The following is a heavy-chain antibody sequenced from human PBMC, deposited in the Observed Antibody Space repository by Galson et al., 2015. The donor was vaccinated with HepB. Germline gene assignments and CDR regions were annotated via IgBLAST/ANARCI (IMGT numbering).Heavy chain of an antibody. V-gene: IGHV3-30-3*01. CDR1: GFTFSSYA. Sequence: SLRLSCAASGFTFSSYAMHWVRQTPGKGLEWVALISYDGSNKYYADSVKGRFTISRDNSKNTLYLQMNSLRAEDTAVYYCERECLSSSIYYFDYWGQGTLVTVSS. CDR2: ISYDGSNK. D-gene: IGHD6-13*01. CDR3: ERECLSSSIYYFDY. J-gene: IGHJ4*02.